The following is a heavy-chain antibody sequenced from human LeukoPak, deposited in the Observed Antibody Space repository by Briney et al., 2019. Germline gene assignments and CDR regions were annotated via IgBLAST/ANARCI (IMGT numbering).Heavy chain of an antibody. Sequence: GGSLRLSCAASGFTFSRYSMNWVRQAPGKGLEWVSSISSSSSFIYYADSVKGRFTISRDNAKNSLYLQMNSLRAEDTAVYYCARDPPLGSCSTISCPHLDYWGQGTLVTASS. V-gene: IGHV3-21*01. D-gene: IGHD2-2*01. CDR3: ARDPPLGSCSTISCPHLDY. CDR2: ISSSSSFI. J-gene: IGHJ4*02. CDR1: GFTFSRYS.